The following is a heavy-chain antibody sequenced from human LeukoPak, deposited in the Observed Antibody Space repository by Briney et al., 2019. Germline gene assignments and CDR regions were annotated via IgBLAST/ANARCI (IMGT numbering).Heavy chain of an antibody. V-gene: IGHV1-8*01. CDR3: ARGGAVAVGYYYYYGMDV. Sequence: GPSVKVSFKASGYTFTSYDINWVRQATGQGLEWMGWMNPNSGNTGYAQKFQGRVTMTRNTSISTAYMELSSLRSEDTAVYYCARGGAVAVGYYYYYGMDVWGQGTTVTVSS. CDR1: GYTFTSYD. J-gene: IGHJ6*02. CDR2: MNPNSGNT. D-gene: IGHD6-19*01.